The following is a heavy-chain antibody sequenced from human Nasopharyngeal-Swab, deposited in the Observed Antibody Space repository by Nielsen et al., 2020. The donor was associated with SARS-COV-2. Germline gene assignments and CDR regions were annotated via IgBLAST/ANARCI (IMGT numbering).Heavy chain of an antibody. CDR2: INSDGSST. CDR3: ARGGSYDFWSGYCFDY. V-gene: IGHV3-74*01. J-gene: IGHJ4*02. D-gene: IGHD3-3*01. CDR1: GFTFSSYW. Sequence: GGSLRLSCPASGFTFSSYWMLWVRQAPGKGLVWVSRINSDGSSTSYADSVKGRFTISRDNAKNTLYLQMNSLRAEDTAVYYCARGGSYDFWSGYCFDYWGQGTLVTVSS.